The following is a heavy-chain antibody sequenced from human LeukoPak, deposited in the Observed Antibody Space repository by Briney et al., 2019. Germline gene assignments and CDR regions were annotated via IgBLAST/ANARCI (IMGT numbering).Heavy chain of an antibody. CDR3: TTGYSYGLFDY. Sequence: PGGSLRLSCAASGFTFSNAWMSWVRQAPGKGLEWVGRIKSKTDGGTTDYAAPVKGRFTISRDDSKNTLYLRMISLKTEDTAVYYCTTGYSYGLFDYWGQGTLVTVSS. J-gene: IGHJ4*02. CDR1: GFTFSNAW. V-gene: IGHV3-15*01. CDR2: IKSKTDGGTT. D-gene: IGHD5-18*01.